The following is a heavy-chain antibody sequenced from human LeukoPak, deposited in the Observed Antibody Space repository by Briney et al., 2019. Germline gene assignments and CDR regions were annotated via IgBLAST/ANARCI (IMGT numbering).Heavy chain of an antibody. CDR3: ARGSGWFPFDY. CDR1: GFTFSSYG. Sequence: GRSLRLSCAASGFTFSSYGMHWVRQAPGKGLEWVAVIWYDGSNKYYADSVKGRFTISRDNSKNTLYLQMNSLRAEDTAVYYCARGSGWFPFDYWGQGTLVTVSP. D-gene: IGHD6-19*01. V-gene: IGHV3-33*01. J-gene: IGHJ4*02. CDR2: IWYDGSNK.